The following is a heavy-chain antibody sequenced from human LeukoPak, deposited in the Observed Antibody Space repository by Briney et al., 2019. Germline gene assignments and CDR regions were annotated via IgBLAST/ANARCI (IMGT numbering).Heavy chain of an antibody. V-gene: IGHV3-64D*09. J-gene: IGHJ4*02. CDR2: ISSNGGST. CDR1: GFTFSSYA. D-gene: IGHD6-19*01. Sequence: GGSLRLSCSASGFTFSSYAMHWVRQAPGKGLEYVSAISSNGGSTYYADSVKGRFTISRDNSKNTLYLQMSSLRAEDTAVYYCVKSGSSGTGDYWGQGTLVTVPS. CDR3: VKSGSSGTGDY.